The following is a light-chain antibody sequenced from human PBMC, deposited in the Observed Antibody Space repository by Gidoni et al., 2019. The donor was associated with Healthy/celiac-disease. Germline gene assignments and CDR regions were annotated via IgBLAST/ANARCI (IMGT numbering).Light chain of an antibody. Sequence: EIVLTQSPATLSLSPGDRATLSCRASQGVSNYLAWYQQKPGQSPRRLIYDASNRATGIPARFSGSGSGTDFTLTISSLEPEDFAVYYCQQRSNWPPYTFGQXTKLEIK. V-gene: IGKV3-11*01. CDR1: QGVSNY. CDR2: DAS. J-gene: IGKJ2*01. CDR3: QQRSNWPPYT.